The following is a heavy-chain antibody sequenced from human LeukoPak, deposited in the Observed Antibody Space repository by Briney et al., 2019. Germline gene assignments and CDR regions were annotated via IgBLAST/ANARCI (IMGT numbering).Heavy chain of an antibody. J-gene: IGHJ6*04. CDR1: GYTFTIYA. Sequence: ASVKVSCKASGYTFTIYAMHWVRQAPGQRLEWMGWINAGNGNTKYSQKFQGRVTITRDTSASTAYMELSSLRSEDTAVYYCAGDNLWFGPGGMDVWGKGTTVTVSS. CDR2: INAGNGNT. V-gene: IGHV1-3*01. D-gene: IGHD3-10*01. CDR3: AGDNLWFGPGGMDV.